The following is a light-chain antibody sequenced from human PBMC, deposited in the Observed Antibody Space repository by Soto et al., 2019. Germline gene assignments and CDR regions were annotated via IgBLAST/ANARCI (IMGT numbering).Light chain of an antibody. J-gene: IGKJ1*01. CDR1: QSVSSSY. CDR2: GAS. V-gene: IGKV3-20*01. Sequence: EIVLTQSPGTLSLSPRERATLSCRASQSVSSSYLAWYQQKPGQAPRLLLYGASSRATGIPDRFSGSGSGPDFTLTISRLEPEDFAVYYCQQYGSSPWTFGQGTKVEIK. CDR3: QQYGSSPWT.